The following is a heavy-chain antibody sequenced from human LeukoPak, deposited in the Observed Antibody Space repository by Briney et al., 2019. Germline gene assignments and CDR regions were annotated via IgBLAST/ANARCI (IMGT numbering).Heavy chain of an antibody. CDR1: GGSIRNLY. CDR3: ARARSSGYYPYYFDY. D-gene: IGHD3-22*01. J-gene: IGHJ4*02. CDR2: IYYSGST. Sequence: SETLSLTCTVSGGSIRNLYWSWIRQPPGKGLEWIGFIYYSGSTNYNPSLKSRVTISVDTSKNQFSLKLSSVTAADTAVYYCARARSSGYYPYYFDYWGQGTLVTVSS. V-gene: IGHV4-59*11.